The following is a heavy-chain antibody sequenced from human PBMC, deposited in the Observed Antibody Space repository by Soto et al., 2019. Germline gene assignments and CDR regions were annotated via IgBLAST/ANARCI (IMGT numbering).Heavy chain of an antibody. Sequence: ASVKVSCKASGYTFTSYAMHWVRQAPGQRLEWMGWINAGNGNTKYSQKFQGRVTTTRDTSASTAYMELSSLRSEDTAVYYCARSRIVVVPDPFDYWGQGTLVTVSS. V-gene: IGHV1-3*01. CDR1: GYTFTSYA. CDR2: INAGNGNT. CDR3: ARSRIVVVPDPFDY. D-gene: IGHD2-2*01. J-gene: IGHJ4*02.